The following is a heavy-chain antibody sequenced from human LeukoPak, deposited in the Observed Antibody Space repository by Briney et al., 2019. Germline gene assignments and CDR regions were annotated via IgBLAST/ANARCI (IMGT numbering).Heavy chain of an antibody. J-gene: IGHJ4*02. V-gene: IGHV1-2*02. D-gene: IGHD1-26*01. Sequence: ASVKVSCKAAGYTFTGYFMHWVRQAPGQGLEWMGWINPNSGGTNYAQKFQGRVTMTRDTSISTAYMGLSRLRSDDTAVYYCARDEVGIFDYWGQGTLVTVSS. CDR2: INPNSGGT. CDR3: ARDEVGIFDY. CDR1: GYTFTGYF.